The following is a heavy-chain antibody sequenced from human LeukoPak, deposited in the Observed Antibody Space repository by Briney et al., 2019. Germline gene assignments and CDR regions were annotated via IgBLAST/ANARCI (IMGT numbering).Heavy chain of an antibody. CDR2: IYPGDSDT. V-gene: IGHV5-51*01. CDR3: ASPRSGVGPYDSSDPYAFDI. D-gene: IGHD3-22*01. Sequence: GESLKIPFKGSGYSFTSYWIGWVRQMPGKGLEWMGIIYPGDSDTTYSPSFQGQVTISADKSISTAYLQWSSLKASDTAMYYCASPRSGVGPYDSSDPYAFDIWGQGTMVTVSS. CDR1: GYSFTSYW. J-gene: IGHJ3*02.